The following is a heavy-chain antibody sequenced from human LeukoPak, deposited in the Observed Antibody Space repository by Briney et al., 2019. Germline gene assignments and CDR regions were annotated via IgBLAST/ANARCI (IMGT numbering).Heavy chain of an antibody. J-gene: IGHJ4*02. D-gene: IGHD5-12*01. CDR2: INAVNGNT. Sequence: GASVKVSCKASGYTFTSYAMHWVHQAPGQRLEWMGWINAVNGNTKYSQKFQGRVTITRDTSASTAYMELSSLRSEDTAVYYCARQLLTPNGGYGKIFDYWGQGTLVTVSS. CDR1: GYTFTSYA. V-gene: IGHV1-3*01. CDR3: ARQLLTPNGGYGKIFDY.